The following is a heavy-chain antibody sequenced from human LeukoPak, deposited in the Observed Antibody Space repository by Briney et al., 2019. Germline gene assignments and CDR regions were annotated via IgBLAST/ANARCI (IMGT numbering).Heavy chain of an antibody. CDR2: ITGSGHNT. CDR3: AKSRRLEYSRSSDL. J-gene: IGHJ5*02. CDR1: GGSISSSN. D-gene: IGHD6-6*01. Sequence: ETLSLTCAASGGSISSSNWWSWVRQPAGKGLEGVSGITGSGHNTYYADSVRGRFSIARDNSKNTVNLQMNRLRSEDSAVYYCAKSRRLEYSRSSDLWGQGTLVTVSS. V-gene: IGHV3-23*01.